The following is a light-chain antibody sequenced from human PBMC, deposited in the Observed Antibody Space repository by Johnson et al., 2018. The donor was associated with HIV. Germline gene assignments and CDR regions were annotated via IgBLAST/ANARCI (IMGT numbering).Light chain of an antibody. V-gene: IGLV1-51*02. CDR2: ENN. J-gene: IGLJ1*01. CDR1: SSNIGNTY. CDR3: GTWDSSLSAEV. Sequence: QSVLTQPPSVSAAPGQEVTISCSGSSSNIGNTYVSWYQQLPGTAPKLLIYENNKRPSGIPDRFSGSKSGPSATLGITGLQTGDEADYYCGTWDSSLSAEVFGTGTKVTVL.